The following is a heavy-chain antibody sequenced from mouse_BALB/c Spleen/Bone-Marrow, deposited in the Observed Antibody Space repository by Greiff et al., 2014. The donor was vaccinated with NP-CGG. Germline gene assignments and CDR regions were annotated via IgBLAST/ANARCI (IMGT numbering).Heavy chain of an antibody. CDR2: INPGSGGT. Sequence: QVQLQQSGAELVRPGTSVKVSCKASGYAFTNYLIEWVKQRPGQGLEWIGVINPGSGGTNYNEKFRGKATLTADKSSSTAYMQLSSLTSDDSAVYFCARCLTGTSALDFWGQGTSVTDSS. CDR3: ARCLTGTSALDF. J-gene: IGHJ4*01. V-gene: IGHV1-54*01. CDR1: GYAFTNYL. D-gene: IGHD4-1*01.